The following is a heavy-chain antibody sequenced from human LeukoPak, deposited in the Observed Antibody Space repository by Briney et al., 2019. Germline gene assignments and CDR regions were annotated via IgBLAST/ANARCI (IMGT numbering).Heavy chain of an antibody. CDR3: ARGGYDFWSGYYGSPGRLWAQKYYFDY. CDR2: ISYDGTNK. V-gene: IGHV3-30*03. J-gene: IGHJ4*02. CDR1: GFTFSSFG. Sequence: GGSLRLSCAASGFTFSSFGMHWVRQAPGKGLEWVAVISYDGTNKYYADSVKGRLTISRDNSKNTVFLQMNSLRPEDTAVYYCARGGYDFWSGYYGSPGRLWAQKYYFDYWGQGTLVTVSS. D-gene: IGHD3-3*01.